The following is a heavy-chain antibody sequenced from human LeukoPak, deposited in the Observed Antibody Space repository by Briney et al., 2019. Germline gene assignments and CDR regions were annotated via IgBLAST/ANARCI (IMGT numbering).Heavy chain of an antibody. CDR1: GGSFNGYY. V-gene: IGHV4-34*01. Sequence: PSETLSLTCAIYGGSFNGYYWNWIRQPPRKRLEWIGEISHSGGTNYNPSLKSRVTISGDTSKNQFSLTLYSVTAADTAVYYCARTLDATGYFRNFDYWGQGSPVTVSS. D-gene: IGHD3-9*01. CDR3: ARTLDATGYFRNFDY. CDR2: ISHSGGT. J-gene: IGHJ4*02.